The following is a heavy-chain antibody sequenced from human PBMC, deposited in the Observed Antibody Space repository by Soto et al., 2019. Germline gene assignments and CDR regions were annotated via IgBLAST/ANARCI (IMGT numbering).Heavy chain of an antibody. D-gene: IGHD1-26*01. CDR3: ARREGYYFDH. Sequence: QVQLVESGGGVVQPGRSLRLSCEASGFTFSNYGMHWVRQAPGKGLEWVAIMWDDGSNQFCADSVKGRFTISRDTSKNTLYLQMNSLRTEDTAIYYCARREGYYFDHWGQGTLVTVSS. V-gene: IGHV3-33*01. CDR2: MWDDGSNQ. CDR1: GFTFSNYG. J-gene: IGHJ4*02.